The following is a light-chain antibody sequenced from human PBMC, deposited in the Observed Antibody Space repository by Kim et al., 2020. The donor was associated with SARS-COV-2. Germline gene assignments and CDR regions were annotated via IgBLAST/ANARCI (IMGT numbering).Light chain of an antibody. CDR3: QQRSSWWT. CDR2: DAS. J-gene: IGKJ1*01. Sequence: SLSPGESATLSCRASQSVGSNLAWYQQKPGQAPRLLIYDASNRATGIPARFSGSGSGKDFTLTISSLEPEDFAVYYCQQRSSWWTFGQGTKVDIK. V-gene: IGKV3-11*01. CDR1: QSVGSN.